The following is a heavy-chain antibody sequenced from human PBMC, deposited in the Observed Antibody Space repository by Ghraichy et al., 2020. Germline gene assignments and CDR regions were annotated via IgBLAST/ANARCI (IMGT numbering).Heavy chain of an antibody. CDR2: INQEGNSK. J-gene: IGHJ4*02. Sequence: ETLSLTCTASGFTLNNSWMSLVRQAPGKWLEWVANINQEGNSKNYVDSVKGRFTISKDNAKNSVYLHMNSLTADDTAVYYRARSRWPEDYWGQGTLVTVSS. CDR1: GFTLNNSW. CDR3: ARSRWPEDY. D-gene: IGHD6-19*01. V-gene: IGHV3-7*03.